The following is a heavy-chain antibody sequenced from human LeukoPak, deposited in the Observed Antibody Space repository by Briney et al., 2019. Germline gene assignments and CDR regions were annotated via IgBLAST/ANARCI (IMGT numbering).Heavy chain of an antibody. V-gene: IGHV3-74*01. J-gene: IGHJ4*02. CDR2: INPDGRTT. D-gene: IGHD3-16*01. CDR3: ARGSYVWGSYHFDY. Sequence: GGSLRLSCAASGFSFSTYWMHWVRQDEGKGLMWVSRINPDGRTTDYADSGKGRFSISRDNAKNSLYLQMNSLRAEDTAVYYCARGSYVWGSYHFDYWGQGTLVTVSS. CDR1: GFSFSTYW.